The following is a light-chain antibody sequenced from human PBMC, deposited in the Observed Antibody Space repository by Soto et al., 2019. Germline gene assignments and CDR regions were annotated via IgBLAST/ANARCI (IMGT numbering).Light chain of an antibody. CDR2: DAS. J-gene: IGKJ4*01. V-gene: IGKV3D-15*01. Sequence: EIVLTQSPATLSLSLGERATLSCRASQSLSGYLAWYQQRPGQAPRLLIYDASHRATGIPARFTGSGSGTEFTLTISSLQSEDFALYYCQQYTVWPFTFGGGTKVDIK. CDR1: QSLSGY. CDR3: QQYTVWPFT.